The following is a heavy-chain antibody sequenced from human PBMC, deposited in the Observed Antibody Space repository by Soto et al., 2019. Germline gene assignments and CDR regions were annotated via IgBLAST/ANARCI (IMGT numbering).Heavy chain of an antibody. J-gene: IGHJ4*02. D-gene: IGHD2-2*01. CDR2: ISGAGINT. Sequence: QIQLVESGGDGVQHGKSLRLSCAASGFNFGFCGMHWVRQAQGKGLEWVAFISGAGINTQYADSVRGRFTLSREYTSNTMYLQMVSLSDDGMDLCYCAIGNQSVDCDSWGRGTLGTVTS. V-gene: IGHV3-30*03. CDR3: AIGNQSVDCDS. CDR1: GFNFGFCG.